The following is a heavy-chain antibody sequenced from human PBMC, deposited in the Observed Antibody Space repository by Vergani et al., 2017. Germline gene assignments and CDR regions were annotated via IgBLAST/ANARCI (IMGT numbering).Heavy chain of an antibody. CDR3: ARVIDWIYYYYYMDV. J-gene: IGHJ6*03. D-gene: IGHD3-9*01. CDR1: GFTFSSYS. CDR2: ISSSSSTI. Sequence: EVQLVESGGGLVQPGGSLRLSCAASGFTFSSYSMNWVRQAPGKGLEWVSYISSSSSTIYYADSVKGRFTISRENAKNSLYLQMNSLRAEDTAVYYCARVIDWIYYYYYMDVWGKGTTVTVSS. V-gene: IGHV3-48*01.